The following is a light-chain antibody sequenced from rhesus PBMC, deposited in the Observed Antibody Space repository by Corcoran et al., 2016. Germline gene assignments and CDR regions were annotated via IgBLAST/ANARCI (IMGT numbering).Light chain of an antibody. CDR2: WAS. Sequence: DVVMTQSPDSLAVSLGERVTINCQSSRSLLSSFNNKNYLAWYQQKPGQPPRLLIFWASTRESRVPDRVRGSGSGTGFSLTINDRQADDVACYYCQQYYSSAVTFGGGTKVEIK. CDR3: QQYYSSAVT. CDR1: RSLLSSFNNKNY. J-gene: IGKJ4*01. V-gene: IGKV4-1*01.